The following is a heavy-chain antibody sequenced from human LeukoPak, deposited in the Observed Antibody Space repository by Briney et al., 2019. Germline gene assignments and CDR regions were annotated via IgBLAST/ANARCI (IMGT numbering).Heavy chain of an antibody. J-gene: IGHJ4*02. CDR3: ATGGIYGPPFDY. D-gene: IGHD3-16*01. Sequence: ASVKVSCKVSGYTLTELSMHWVRQAPGKGLEWMGGFDPEDGETIYAQKFQGRVTMTEDTSTDTAYMELSSLRSEDTAVYYCATGGIYGPPFDYWGQGTLVTVSS. CDR1: GYTLTELS. V-gene: IGHV1-24*01. CDR2: FDPEDGET.